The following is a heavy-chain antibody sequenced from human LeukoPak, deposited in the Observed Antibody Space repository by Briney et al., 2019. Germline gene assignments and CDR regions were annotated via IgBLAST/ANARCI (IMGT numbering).Heavy chain of an antibody. CDR1: GFTFSSYS. J-gene: IGHJ5*02. V-gene: IGHV3-21*05. CDR3: ARRGTTYCTVDSCHPNWFDP. Sequence: GGSLRLSCAASGFTFSSYSMNWVRQAPGRGLEWISYINGSSSDTKYADSVKGRFTISRDNAKNSLYLLMNSLRAEDTAVYYCARRGTTYCTVDSCHPNWFDPWGQGALVTVSS. D-gene: IGHD2-15*01. CDR2: INGSSSDT.